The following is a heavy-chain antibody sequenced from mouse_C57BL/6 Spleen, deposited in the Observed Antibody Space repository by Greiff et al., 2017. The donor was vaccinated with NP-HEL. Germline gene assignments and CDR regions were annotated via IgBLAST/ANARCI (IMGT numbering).Heavy chain of an antibody. CDR2: IYPGSGST. J-gene: IGHJ2*01. Sequence: VQLQQPGAELVKPGASVKMSCKASGYTFTSYWITWVKQRPGQGLEWIGDIYPGSGSTNYNEKFKSKATLTVDTSSSTAYMQLSSLTSEDSAVYYCARSRNGGGYVNFDYWGQGTTLTVSS. D-gene: IGHD1-1*02. CDR1: GYTFTSYW. CDR3: ARSRNGGGYVNFDY. V-gene: IGHV1-55*01.